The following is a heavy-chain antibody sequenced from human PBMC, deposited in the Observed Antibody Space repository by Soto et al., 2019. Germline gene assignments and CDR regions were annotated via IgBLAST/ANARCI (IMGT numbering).Heavy chain of an antibody. CDR3: ARHPPTGPGVDY. J-gene: IGHJ4*02. CDR1: GGSISSYY. D-gene: IGHD4-4*01. CDR2: IYYSGST. V-gene: IGHV4-59*08. Sequence: SETLSLTCTVSGGSISSYYWSWIRQPPGKGLEWIGYIYYSGSTNYNPSLKSRVTISVDTSKNQFSLKLSSVTAADTAVYYCARHPPTGPGVDYWGQGTLVTVSS.